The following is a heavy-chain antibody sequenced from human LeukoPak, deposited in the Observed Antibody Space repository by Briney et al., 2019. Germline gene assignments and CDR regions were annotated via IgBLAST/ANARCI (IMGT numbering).Heavy chain of an antibody. J-gene: IGHJ6*02. CDR3: ARGGYYYYYGMDV. CDR2: IYYSGST. D-gene: IGHD1-26*01. CDR1: GGSISSGGYY. Sequence: SQTLSLTCTVSGGSISSGGYYWSWIRQHPGKGLEWIGYIYYSGSTYYNPSLKSRVTISVDTSKSQFSLKLSSVTAADTAVYYCARGGYYYYYGMDVWGQGTTVTVSS. V-gene: IGHV4-31*03.